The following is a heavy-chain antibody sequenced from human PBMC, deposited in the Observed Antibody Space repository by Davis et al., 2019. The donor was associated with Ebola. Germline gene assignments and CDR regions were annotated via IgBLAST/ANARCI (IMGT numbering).Heavy chain of an antibody. Sequence: SETLSLTCTVSAGSISGGDYFWSWIRQPPGKGLEWIAYIYHSGNAYYNPSLKSRVTISVDTSKNQFSLRVRSVTAADTAVYYCVRGWPSSVTTDFYAMDAWGKGTTVIVSS. J-gene: IGHJ6*04. V-gene: IGHV4-30-4*01. CDR1: AGSISGGDYF. D-gene: IGHD4-17*01. CDR2: IYHSGNA. CDR3: VRGWPSSVTTDFYAMDA.